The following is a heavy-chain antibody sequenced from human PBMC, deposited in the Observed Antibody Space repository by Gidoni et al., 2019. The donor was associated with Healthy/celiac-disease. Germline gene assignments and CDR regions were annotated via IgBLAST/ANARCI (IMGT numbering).Heavy chain of an antibody. CDR3: AKDSAPRMLYSSGYSK. CDR1: GFTFSSYA. V-gene: IGHV3-30*18. CDR2: IPDDGSNK. D-gene: IGHD3-22*01. Sequence: QVQLVESGGGVVQPGRSLRLSCAASGFTFSSYAMHWVRQATGKGLEWVAVIPDDGSNKYYADSVKGRFTISRDNSKNTLYLQMNSLRAEDTAVYYCAKDSAPRMLYSSGYSKWGQGTLVTVSS. J-gene: IGHJ4*02.